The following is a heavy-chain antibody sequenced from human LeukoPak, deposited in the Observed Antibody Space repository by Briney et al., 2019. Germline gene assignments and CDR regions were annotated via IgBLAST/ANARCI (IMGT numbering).Heavy chain of an antibody. CDR1: GFTFSSYS. D-gene: IGHD5-24*01. CDR2: ISSNSGTI. CDR3: ARAAYNAADY. Sequence: PGGSLRLSCAASGFTFSSYSMHWVRQAPGKGLEWVSYISSNSGTIYYADSVKGRFTISRDNAKNSLYLQMNSLRDEDTAVYYCARAAYNAADYWGQGTLVTVSS. J-gene: IGHJ4*02. V-gene: IGHV3-48*02.